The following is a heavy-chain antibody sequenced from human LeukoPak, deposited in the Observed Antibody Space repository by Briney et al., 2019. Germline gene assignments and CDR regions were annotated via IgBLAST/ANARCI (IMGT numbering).Heavy chain of an antibody. CDR2: ISVSGGSA. CDR1: GFTFRSYA. Sequence: GGSLRLSCAASGFTFRSYAMSWVRQAPGRGLEWVSTISVSGGSAYYADSVKGRFTISRDNSKNTLYLQMDSLRAEDTAVYYCAKREGGSGSYRLYYFDYWGQGTLATVSA. D-gene: IGHD3-10*01. J-gene: IGHJ4*02. CDR3: AKREGGSGSYRLYYFDY. V-gene: IGHV3-23*01.